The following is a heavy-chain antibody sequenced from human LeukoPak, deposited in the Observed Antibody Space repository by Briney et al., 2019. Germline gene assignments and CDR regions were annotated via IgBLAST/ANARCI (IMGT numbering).Heavy chain of an antibody. CDR2: ISSSSSYI. J-gene: IGHJ4*02. CDR3: ARDLGGSHSG. Sequence: GSLRLSCAASGFPFSSYSLNWVRQAPGKGLEWVSSISSSSSYIYYADSVKGRFTISRDNAKNSLYLQMNSLRAEDTAVYYCARDLGGSHSGWGQGTLVTVSS. V-gene: IGHV3-21*01. D-gene: IGHD1-26*01. CDR1: GFPFSSYS.